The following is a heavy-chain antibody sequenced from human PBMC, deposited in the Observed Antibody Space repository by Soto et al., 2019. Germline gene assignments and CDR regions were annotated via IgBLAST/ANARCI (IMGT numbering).Heavy chain of an antibody. CDR1: GFTVSSNY. CDR2: IYSGGST. Sequence: EVQLVETGGGLIQPGGSLRLSCAASGFTVSSNYMSWVRQAPGKGLEWVSVIYSGGSTYYADSVKGRFTISRDNSKDTLYLQMNSLRAEDTAVYYCARYSGSYSFDYWGQGTLVTVSS. D-gene: IGHD1-26*01. CDR3: ARYSGSYSFDY. J-gene: IGHJ4*02. V-gene: IGHV3-53*02.